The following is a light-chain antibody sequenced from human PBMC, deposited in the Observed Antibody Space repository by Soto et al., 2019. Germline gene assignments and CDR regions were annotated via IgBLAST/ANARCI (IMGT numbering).Light chain of an antibody. V-gene: IGLV2-14*03. CDR2: NVN. Sequence: QSALTQPASVSGSPGQSITISCTGTSSDIGGYNYVSWYQQHPGNSPKLMIFNVNNRPSGVSDRFSGSKSGNTASLTISGLQTEDEADYFCNSYTTSNTLVFGGGTKLTVL. CDR3: NSYTTSNTLV. J-gene: IGLJ2*01. CDR1: SSDIGGYNY.